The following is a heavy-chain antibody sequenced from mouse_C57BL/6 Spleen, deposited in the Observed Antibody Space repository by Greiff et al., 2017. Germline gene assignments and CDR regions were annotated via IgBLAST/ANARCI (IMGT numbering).Heavy chain of an antibody. V-gene: IGHV1-82*01. D-gene: IGHD1-3*01. CDR3: ARSLTRYWYFDV. J-gene: IGHJ1*03. CDR2: IYPGDGDT. Sequence: LVESGPELVKPGASVKISCKASGYAFSSSWMNWVKQRPGKGLEWIGRIYPGDGDTNYNGKFKGKATLTADKSSSTAYMQLSSLTSEDSAVYFCARSLTRYWYFDVWGTGTTVTVSS. CDR1: GYAFSSSW.